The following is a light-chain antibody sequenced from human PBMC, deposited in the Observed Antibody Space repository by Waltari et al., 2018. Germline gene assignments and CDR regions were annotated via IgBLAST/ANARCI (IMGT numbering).Light chain of an antibody. V-gene: IGKV1-5*03. Sequence: DIPMPQSPSTLSASVGAIVTNTCRASQSISSWLAWYQQKPGKAPKLLIYKASSLESGVPSRFSGSGSGTEFTLTISSLQPDDFATYYCQQYNSYSPTFGQGTRLEIK. J-gene: IGKJ5*01. CDR3: QQYNSYSPT. CDR2: KAS. CDR1: QSISSW.